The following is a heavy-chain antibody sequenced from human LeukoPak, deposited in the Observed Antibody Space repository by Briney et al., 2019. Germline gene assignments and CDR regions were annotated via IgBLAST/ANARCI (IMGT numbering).Heavy chain of an antibody. Sequence: SETLSLTCTVSGVSVSGYYWSWLRQPPGEGLECIGYIYYSGSTNYNPSLKSRVTISVDTSKNQFSLKLSSVTAADTAVYYCARARTISSWLDYWGQGTLVTVSS. D-gene: IGHD6-13*01. CDR3: ARARTISSWLDY. V-gene: IGHV4-59*02. CDR1: GVSVSGYY. J-gene: IGHJ4*02. CDR2: IYYSGST.